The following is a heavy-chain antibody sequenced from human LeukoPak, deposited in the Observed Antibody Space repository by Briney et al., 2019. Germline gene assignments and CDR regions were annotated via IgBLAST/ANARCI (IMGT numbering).Heavy chain of an antibody. V-gene: IGHV4-59*12. Sequence: SETLSLTCTVSGGSISSYYWSWIRQPPGKGLEWIGYIYYSGSTNYNPSLKSRVTISVDTSKNQFSLKLSSVTAADTAVYYCARLFVGATPDGYYFDYWGQGTLVTVSS. CDR1: GGSISSYY. CDR3: ARLFVGATPDGYYFDY. D-gene: IGHD1-26*01. CDR2: IYYSGST. J-gene: IGHJ4*02.